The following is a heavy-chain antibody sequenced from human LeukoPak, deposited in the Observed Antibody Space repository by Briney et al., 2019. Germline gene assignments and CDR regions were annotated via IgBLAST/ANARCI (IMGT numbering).Heavy chain of an antibody. CDR1: GYSISSGYY. J-gene: IGHJ4*02. D-gene: IGHD2-2*01. CDR3: ARGRDIVVVPDY. Sequence: SETLSLTCAVSGYSISSGYYWGWIRQPPGKGLEWIGSIYHSGSTYYNPSLKSRVTISVDTSKNQFSLKLSSVTAADTAMYYCARGRDIVVVPDYWGQGTLVTVSS. CDR2: IYHSGST. V-gene: IGHV4-38-2*01.